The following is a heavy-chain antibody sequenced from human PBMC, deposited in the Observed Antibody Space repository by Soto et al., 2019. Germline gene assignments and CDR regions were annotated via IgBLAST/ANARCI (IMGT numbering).Heavy chain of an antibody. CDR2: ISTDKGHT. CDR1: GYTFTTFG. V-gene: IGHV1-18*01. CDR3: AARAAAFDY. Sequence: QVQLVQSGPEVKKPGASVKVSCRTSGYTFTTFGITWVRQAPGQGLEWMGWISTDKGHTNYAQKFQGRVTMTTDTPTSTAYCERRSLRSDDTAIYYCAARAAAFDYWGRGTLVTVST. J-gene: IGHJ4*02. D-gene: IGHD6-25*01.